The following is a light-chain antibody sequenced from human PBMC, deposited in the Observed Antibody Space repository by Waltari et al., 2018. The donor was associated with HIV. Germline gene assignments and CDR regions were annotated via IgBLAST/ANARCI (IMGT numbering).Light chain of an antibody. CDR1: SPNIGSNY. CDR3: GTWDDSLNGFYV. CDR2: GNN. Sequence: QSVLTQSPSASGTPGQRVTVSCSGSSPNIGSNYVSWYQLLPGTAPKLLIYGNNKRPSGVPDRFSGSKSGTSASLAISGLQPEDEADYYCGTWDDSLNGFYVFGTGTKVTVL. V-gene: IGLV1-44*01. J-gene: IGLJ1*01.